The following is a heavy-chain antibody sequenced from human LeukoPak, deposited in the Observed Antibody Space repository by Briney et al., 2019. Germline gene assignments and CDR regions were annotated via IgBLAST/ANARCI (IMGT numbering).Heavy chain of an antibody. Sequence: SVTVSCKASGGTFSSYAISWVRQAPGQGLEWMGGIIPIFGTANYAQKFQGRVTITADESTSTAYMELSSLRSEDTAVYYCARDPPDYDYVWGSYRYYYYWGQGTLVTVSS. V-gene: IGHV1-69*13. J-gene: IGHJ4*02. D-gene: IGHD3-16*02. CDR1: GGTFSSYA. CDR2: IIPIFGTA. CDR3: ARDPPDYDYVWGSYRYYYY.